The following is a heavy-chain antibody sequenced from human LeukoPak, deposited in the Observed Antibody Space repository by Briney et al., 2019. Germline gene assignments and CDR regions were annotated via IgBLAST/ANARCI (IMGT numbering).Heavy chain of an antibody. CDR2: ISYDGSNK. D-gene: IGHD6-13*01. J-gene: IGHJ4*02. CDR1: GFTCSSFA. CDR3: ARDLAAAGTRSVDY. Sequence: GGSLRLSCAASGFTCSSFAMLWVRRAQGKGGEGGEVISYDGSNKYYADSVKGRFTISRDNSKNTLYLQMNSLRAEDTAVYYCARDLAAAGTRSVDYWGQGTLVTVSS. V-gene: IGHV3-30-3*01.